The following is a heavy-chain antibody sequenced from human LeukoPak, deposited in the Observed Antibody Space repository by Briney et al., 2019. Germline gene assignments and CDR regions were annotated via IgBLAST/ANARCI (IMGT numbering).Heavy chain of an antibody. CDR1: GFTFSSYA. V-gene: IGHV3-23*01. D-gene: IGHD2-15*01. CDR2: ISGSGHST. J-gene: IGHJ4*02. Sequence: GGSLRLSCAASGFTFSSYAMSWVRQAPGKGLEWVSGISGSGHSTYYADSVKGRFTISRDNSKNTLYLQMNSLRAEDTAIYYCARDFGNCSGGSCLGVPIDCWGQGTLVTVSS. CDR3: ARDFGNCSGGSCLGVPIDC.